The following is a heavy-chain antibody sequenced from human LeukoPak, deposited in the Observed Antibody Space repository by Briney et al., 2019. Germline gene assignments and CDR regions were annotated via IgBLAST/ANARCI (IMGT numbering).Heavy chain of an antibody. V-gene: IGHV3-74*01. CDR2: INSDGSLT. D-gene: IGHD2/OR15-2a*01. CDR1: GRYW. CDR3: VSFYETY. Sequence: TGGSLRLSCAASGRYWMHWVRQAPGKGRVWVSHINSDGSLTSYADSVKGRFTISKDNAKNTVYLQMNNPRAEDTAVYYCVSFYETYWGRGTLVTVSS. J-gene: IGHJ4*02.